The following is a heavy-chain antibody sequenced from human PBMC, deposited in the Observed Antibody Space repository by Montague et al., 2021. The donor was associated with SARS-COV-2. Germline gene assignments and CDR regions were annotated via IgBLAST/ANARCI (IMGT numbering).Heavy chain of an antibody. CDR2: IYSGGSST. D-gene: IGHD3-10*01. V-gene: IGHV3-23*03. CDR3: AKYYYGSGSHYTGHYYYGMDV. J-gene: IGHJ6*02. Sequence: SLRLSRAASGFTFSSYAMSWVRQAPGKGLEWVSVIYSGGSSTYYADSVKGRFTISRDNSKNTLYLQMSSLRAEDTAVYYCAKYYYGSGSHYTGHYYYGMDVWGQGTTVTVSS. CDR1: GFTFSSYA.